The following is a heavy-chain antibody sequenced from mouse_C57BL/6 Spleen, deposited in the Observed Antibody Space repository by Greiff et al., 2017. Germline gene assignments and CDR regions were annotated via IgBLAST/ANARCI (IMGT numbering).Heavy chain of an antibody. Sequence: VQLQQSGPELVKPGASVKISCKASGYSFTGYYMNWVKQSPEKSLEWIGEINPSTGGTTYNQKFKAKATLTVDKSSSTAYMQLKSLTSEDSAVYYCARFTTVVVHYDAMDYWGQGTSVTFSS. CDR1: GYSFTGYY. D-gene: IGHD1-1*01. V-gene: IGHV1-42*01. J-gene: IGHJ4*01. CDR3: ARFTTVVVHYDAMDY. CDR2: INPSTGGT.